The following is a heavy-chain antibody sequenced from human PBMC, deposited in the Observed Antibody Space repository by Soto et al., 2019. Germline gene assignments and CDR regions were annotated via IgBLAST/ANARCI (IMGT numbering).Heavy chain of an antibody. CDR2: IYHSGST. V-gene: IGHV4-4*02. D-gene: IGHD6-13*01. CDR3: AGVGNSWYYYYGMDV. Sequence: SETLSLTCAVSGGSISSSNWWSWVRQPPGKGLEWIGEIYHSGSTNYNPSLKSRVTISVDKSKNQFSLKLSSVTAADTAVYYCAGVGNSWYYYYGMDVWGQGTTVTVSS. CDR1: GGSISSSNW. J-gene: IGHJ6*02.